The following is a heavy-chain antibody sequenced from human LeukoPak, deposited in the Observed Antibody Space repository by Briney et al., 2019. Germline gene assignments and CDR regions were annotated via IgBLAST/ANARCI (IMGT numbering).Heavy chain of an antibody. CDR3: ARLRERTFDP. J-gene: IGHJ5*02. CDR1: GYSISTGYY. Sequence: KPSDTLSLTCAVSGYSISTGYYWGWIRQPPGKGLEWIGSIFHSGITYYSPSLESRVTISVDTSKNQFPLKLSSVTAADTAVYYCARLRERTFDPWGQGTLVTVSS. V-gene: IGHV4-38-2*01. CDR2: IFHSGIT. D-gene: IGHD1-1*01.